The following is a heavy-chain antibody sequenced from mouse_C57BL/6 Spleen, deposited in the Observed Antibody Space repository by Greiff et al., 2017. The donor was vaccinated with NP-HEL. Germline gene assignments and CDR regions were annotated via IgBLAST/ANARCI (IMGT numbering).Heavy chain of an antibody. CDR2: IDPSDSYT. CDR1: GYTFTSYW. D-gene: IGHD2-1*01. Sequence: VQLQQSGAELVMPGASVKLSCKASGYTFTSYWMHWVKQRPGQGLEWIGEIDPSDSYTNYNQKFKGKSTLTVDKSSSTAYMQLSSLTSEDSAVYYCARVYYGNYVYAWFAYWGQGTLVTVSA. J-gene: IGHJ3*01. CDR3: ARVYYGNYVYAWFAY. V-gene: IGHV1-69*01.